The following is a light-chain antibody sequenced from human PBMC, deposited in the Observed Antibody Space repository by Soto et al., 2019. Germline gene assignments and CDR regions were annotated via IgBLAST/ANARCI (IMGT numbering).Light chain of an antibody. CDR2: DES. V-gene: IGKV1-39*01. CDR3: LQTYTVPRT. J-gene: IGKJ2*01. Sequence: DIQMTPSPSSLSASVGDIVTITCRASQSISTSLCWFQQKPGRAPKRLISDESTLQSWVPSRFSGSGFGTDCTLTISSLQPEDFAAYYCLQTYTVPRTFGQGTNLVIK. CDR1: QSISTS.